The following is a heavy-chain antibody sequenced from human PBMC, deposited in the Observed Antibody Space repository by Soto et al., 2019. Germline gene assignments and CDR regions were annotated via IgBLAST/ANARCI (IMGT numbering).Heavy chain of an antibody. V-gene: IGHV3-74*02. CDR1: GFTFSSFW. J-gene: IGHJ4*02. D-gene: IGHD4-17*01. Sequence: EVQLVESGGGLVQPGGSLRLSCAASGFTFSSFWMHWVRQAPGKGRVWVSRINAGGTTANYADSVKGRFTISRDNAKKTVYLQMISPRAEDTAVYYYGSSARGIYGDYNWGQGTLVTVSS. CDR3: GSSARGIYGDYN. CDR2: INAGGTTA.